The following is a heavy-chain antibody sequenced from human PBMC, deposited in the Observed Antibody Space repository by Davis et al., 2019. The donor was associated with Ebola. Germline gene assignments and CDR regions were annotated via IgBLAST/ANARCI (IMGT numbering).Heavy chain of an antibody. D-gene: IGHD2-21*01. CDR3: AREAYCGGDCYSGWFDP. CDR1: GFTFSSYS. CDR2: ISSSSSYI. V-gene: IGHV3-21*01. J-gene: IGHJ5*02. Sequence: GESLKISCAASGFTFSSYSMNWVRQAPGKGLEWVSSISSSSSYIYYADSVKGRFTISRDNAKNSLYLQMNSLRAEDTAVYYCAREAYCGGDCYSGWFDPWGQGTLVTVSS.